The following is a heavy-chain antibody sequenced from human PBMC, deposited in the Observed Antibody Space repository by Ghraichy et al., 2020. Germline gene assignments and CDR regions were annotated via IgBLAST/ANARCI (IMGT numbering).Heavy chain of an antibody. CDR2: ISSSSSYI. V-gene: IGHV3-21*01. CDR3: ARGNGSGNYYYFDY. Sequence: GGSLRLSCAASGFTFSSYSMNWVRQAPGKGLEWVSSISSSSSYIYYADSVKGRFTISRDNAKNSLYLQMNSLRAEDTAVYYCARGNGSGNYYYFDYWGQGTLVTVSS. D-gene: IGHD3-10*01. CDR1: GFTFSSYS. J-gene: IGHJ4*02.